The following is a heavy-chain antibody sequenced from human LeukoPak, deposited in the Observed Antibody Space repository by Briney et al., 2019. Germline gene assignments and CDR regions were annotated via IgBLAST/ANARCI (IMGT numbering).Heavy chain of an antibody. Sequence: GGSLRLSCAASGFTFSSYSMNWVRQAPGKGLEWVSSISSSSSYIYYADSVKGRFTISRDNAKNSLYLQMNSLRAEDTAVYYCARQSFQGIVVVPAASDCWGQGTLVTVSS. CDR1: GFTFSSYS. V-gene: IGHV3-21*01. D-gene: IGHD2-2*01. J-gene: IGHJ4*02. CDR3: ARQSFQGIVVVPAASDC. CDR2: ISSSSSYI.